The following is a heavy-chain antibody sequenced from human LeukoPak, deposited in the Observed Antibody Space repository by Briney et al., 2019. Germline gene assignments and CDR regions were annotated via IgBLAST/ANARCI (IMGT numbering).Heavy chain of an antibody. CDR1: GFTFSSYA. V-gene: IGHV3-23*01. J-gene: IGHJ4*02. D-gene: IGHD3-22*01. CDR3: AKDLYYYDSSGYYDY. Sequence: GGSLRLSCAASGFTFSSYAMSWVRQAPGKGLEWVSAISGSGGSTYYADSVKGRFTISRDNSKNTLYLQMNSLRAEDTAVYYCAKDLYYYDSSGYYDYWGQGALVTVSS. CDR2: ISGSGGST.